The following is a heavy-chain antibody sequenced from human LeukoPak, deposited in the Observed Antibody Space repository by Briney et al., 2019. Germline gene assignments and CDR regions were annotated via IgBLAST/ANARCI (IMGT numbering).Heavy chain of an antibody. J-gene: IGHJ4*02. Sequence: GRSLRLSCAASGFTFSSYSMNWVRQAPGKGLEWVSSISSSSSYIYYADSVKGRFTISRDNAKNSLYLQRNSLRAEDTAVYYCARDEVVAATLILFYWGQGTLVTVSS. CDR3: ARDEVVAATLILFY. D-gene: IGHD2-15*01. V-gene: IGHV3-21*01. CDR2: ISSSSSYI. CDR1: GFTFSSYS.